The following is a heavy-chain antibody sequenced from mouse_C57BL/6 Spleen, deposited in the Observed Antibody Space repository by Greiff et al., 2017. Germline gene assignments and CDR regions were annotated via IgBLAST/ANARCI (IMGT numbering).Heavy chain of an antibody. J-gene: IGHJ2*01. CDR2: IYPGSGST. CDR3: ARMNTAVPSLDY. D-gene: IGHD1-1*01. CDR1: GYTFTSHW. Sequence: QVQLQLPGAELVKPGASVKISCKASGYTFTSHWITWVKQRPGQGLEWIGDIYPGSGSTNCNGKFTSKDTLTVDPSSNTAYMQLSSLTSEDSAVYYCARMNTAVPSLDYWGQGTTLRV. V-gene: IGHV1-55*01.